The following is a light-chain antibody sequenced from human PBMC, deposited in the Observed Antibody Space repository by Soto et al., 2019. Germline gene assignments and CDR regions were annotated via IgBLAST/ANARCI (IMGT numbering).Light chain of an antibody. CDR1: QDIRNY. J-gene: IGKJ4*01. Sequence: DIQMTQSPSSLSVSVADSVTSTSQASQDIRNYLNWYQQKPGKAPKLLVYDASKLEAGVPSRFSGSGSGTDFTLTISSLQPEDIATYYCQQFGDLPRTFGGGSKMEVK. V-gene: IGKV1-33*01. CDR3: QQFGDLPRT. CDR2: DAS.